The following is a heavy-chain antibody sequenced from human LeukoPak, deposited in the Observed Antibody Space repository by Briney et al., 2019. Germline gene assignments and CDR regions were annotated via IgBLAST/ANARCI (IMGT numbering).Heavy chain of an antibody. D-gene: IGHD4-17*01. J-gene: IGHJ5*02. CDR3: AGERFSLNWFDP. V-gene: IGHV4-39*07. Sequence: PSETLSLTRTVSGGSISSSNFYWGWIRQPPGKGLEWIGSIYYSGSTYYNPSLKSRVTISVDTSKNQFSLKLSSVTAADTAVYYCAGERFSLNWFDPWGQGTLVTVSS. CDR1: GGSISSSNFY. CDR2: IYYSGST.